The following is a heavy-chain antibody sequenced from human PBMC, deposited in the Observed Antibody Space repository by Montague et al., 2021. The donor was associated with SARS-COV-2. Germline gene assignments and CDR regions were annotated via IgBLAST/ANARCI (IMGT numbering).Heavy chain of an antibody. CDR3: AHRGMIRGLIFDY. D-gene: IGHD3-10*01. V-gene: IGHV2-5*01. J-gene: IGHJ4*02. CDR2: IYWNGGK. CDR1: GFSLRSDDEG. Sequence: PALVKPTQTLTLTCTFSGFSLRSDDEGVAWIRQSPGQALEWLAVIYWNGGKRYSPSLQRRLTITKDTSENQVVLRMTNMDPVDTATYYCAHRGMIRGLIFDYWGQGTLVTVSS.